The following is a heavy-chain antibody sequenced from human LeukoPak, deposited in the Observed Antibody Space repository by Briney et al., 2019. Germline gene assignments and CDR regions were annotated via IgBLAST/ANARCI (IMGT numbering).Heavy chain of an antibody. CDR2: INTNTGNP. J-gene: IGHJ4*02. V-gene: IGHV7-4-1*02. CDR1: GYTFTSYA. CDR3: ARITFGIAVAGPLPDY. Sequence: GASVKVSCKASGYTFTSYAMNWVRQAPGQGLEWMGWINTNTGNPTYAQGFTGRFVFSLDTSVSTAYLQISSLKAEDTAVYYCARITFGIAVAGPLPDYWGQGTLVTVSS. D-gene: IGHD6-19*01.